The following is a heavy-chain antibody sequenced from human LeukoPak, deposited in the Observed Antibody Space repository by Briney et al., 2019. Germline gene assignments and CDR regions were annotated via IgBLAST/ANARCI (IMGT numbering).Heavy chain of an antibody. J-gene: IGHJ6*03. CDR3: ARDLAPGATEVYYYMDV. CDR2: ISSNGGST. D-gene: IGHD1-26*01. V-gene: IGHV3-64*01. Sequence: GGSLILSCAASGFTFSSYAMHWVRQAPGKGLEYVSAISSNGGSTYYANSVKGRFTISRDNSKNTLYLQMGSLRAEDMAVYYCARDLAPGATEVYYYMDVWGKGTTVTVSS. CDR1: GFTFSSYA.